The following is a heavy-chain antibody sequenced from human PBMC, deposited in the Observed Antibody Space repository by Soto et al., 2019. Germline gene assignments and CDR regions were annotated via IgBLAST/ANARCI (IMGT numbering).Heavy chain of an antibody. Sequence: GESLKISCKGSGYSFSNYWIGWVRQMPGKGLEWMGIIYPGDSATRYSPSFQGQVTISADKSISTAYLQWSSLRASDTAMYYCARADSSGYYYYGMDVWGQGTTVTVSS. D-gene: IGHD3-22*01. CDR2: IYPGDSAT. V-gene: IGHV5-51*01. J-gene: IGHJ6*02. CDR1: GYSFSNYW. CDR3: ARADSSGYYYYGMDV.